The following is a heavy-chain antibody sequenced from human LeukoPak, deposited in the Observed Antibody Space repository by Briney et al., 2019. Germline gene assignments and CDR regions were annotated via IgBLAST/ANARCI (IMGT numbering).Heavy chain of an antibody. CDR2: INPNSGGT. D-gene: IGHD3-10*01. J-gene: IGHJ6*02. Sequence: GASVKVSCKAAGYTFTGYYMHWVRQAPGQGLEWMGWINPNSGGTNYAQKCEGRVHMTRGYSTSHAYMELSRLRSDDTAVYYWAKGPITMVRGVIYYYYGMDVWGQGTTVTVSS. CDR3: AKGPITMVRGVIYYYYGMDV. V-gene: IGHV1-2*02. CDR1: GYTFTGYY.